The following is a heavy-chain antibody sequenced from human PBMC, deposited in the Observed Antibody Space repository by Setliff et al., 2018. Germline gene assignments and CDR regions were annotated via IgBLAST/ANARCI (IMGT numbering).Heavy chain of an antibody. CDR2: NYYNGTA. D-gene: IGHD6-13*01. CDR3: VRESRSTWYRRDV. Sequence: SSETLSLTCSVSGGSISGSQYYWVWMRQPPGKRLEWIGSNYYNGTAYYNPSIQRRVAISVDTSKNYFSLDVSSVTAADTAVYYCVRESRSTWYRRDVWGQGTLVTVSS. J-gene: IGHJ4*02. V-gene: IGHV4-39*02. CDR1: GGSISGSQYY.